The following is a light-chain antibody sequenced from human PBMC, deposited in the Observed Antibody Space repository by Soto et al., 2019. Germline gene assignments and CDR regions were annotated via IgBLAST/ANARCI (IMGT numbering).Light chain of an antibody. Sequence: QSVLTQPPSASGTPGQRVTISCSGSSSNIGRNTVNWFQQLPGTAPKLLIYSNNQRPSGVPDRFSGSKSGTSASLAIIGLQSEEEADYYCAAWDDSLNGVVFGGGTKVTVL. CDR3: AAWDDSLNGVV. V-gene: IGLV1-44*01. CDR2: SNN. CDR1: SSNIGRNT. J-gene: IGLJ2*01.